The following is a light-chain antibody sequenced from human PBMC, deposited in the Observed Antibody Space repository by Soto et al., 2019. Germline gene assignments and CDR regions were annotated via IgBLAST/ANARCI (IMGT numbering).Light chain of an antibody. V-gene: IGKV1-5*01. J-gene: IGKJ1*01. CDR2: SVS. CDR3: QQFSSYSRT. CDR1: QSVNSW. Sequence: DIQMTQSPSTLSAYVGDRVTITCRASQSVNSWLAWYQQKPGRAPKLLIYSVSNLDSGVPSRFSGSGSGKEFTLTISSLQPDDFATYYFQQFSSYSRTFGQGTKVEMK.